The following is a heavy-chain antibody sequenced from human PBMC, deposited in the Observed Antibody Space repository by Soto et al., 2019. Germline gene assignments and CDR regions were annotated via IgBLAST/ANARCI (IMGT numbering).Heavy chain of an antibody. CDR2: ISADGVTK. CDR1: GFTFSSFA. V-gene: IGHV3-30-3*01. J-gene: IGHJ4*02. D-gene: IGHD6-13*01. Sequence: QVKLVESGGGVVQPGRSLRLSCAASGFTFSSFAVHWVHQAPGKGLEWVALISADGVTKYYAESVRGRFTISRDNSRNTAFLQMNSLRTEDTAVYYCARRGIEAEHTGPGQDYFDYWGQGTLVTVSS. CDR3: ARRGIEAEHTGPGQDYFDY.